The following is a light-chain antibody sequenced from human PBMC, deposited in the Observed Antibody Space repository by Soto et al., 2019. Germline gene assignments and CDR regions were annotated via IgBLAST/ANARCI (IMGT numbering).Light chain of an antibody. CDR3: QHYGSAPWT. CDR1: QSVSSSN. Sequence: EIVLTQSPGALSLSPGDRATLYCRASQSVSSSNLAWYQQNRGQSPRLLIYGASSRATGIPDRFSGSGSGPDFTLTISRLEPEDFAVYVCQHYGSAPWTFGQGTKVEIK. J-gene: IGKJ1*01. V-gene: IGKV3-20*01. CDR2: GAS.